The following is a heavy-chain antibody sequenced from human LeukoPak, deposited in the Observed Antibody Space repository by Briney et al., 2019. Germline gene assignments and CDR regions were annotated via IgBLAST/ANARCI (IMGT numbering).Heavy chain of an antibody. CDR1: AFTFDDYA. CDR2: ISWNSGSI. J-gene: IGHJ3*02. Sequence: SLTPSCAASAFTFDDYAMHWVRHAEGKGIEWVSGISWNSGSIGYADSVKSRFTISRDNAKNSLYLQMNSLRAEDTALYYCAKVNGYCSSTSCQGAFDIWGQGTMVTVSS. V-gene: IGHV3-9*01. CDR3: AKVNGYCSSTSCQGAFDI. D-gene: IGHD2-2*01.